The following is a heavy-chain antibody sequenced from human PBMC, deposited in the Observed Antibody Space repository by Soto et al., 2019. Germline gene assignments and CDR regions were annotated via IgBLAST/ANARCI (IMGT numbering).Heavy chain of an antibody. CDR1: GLSITDSEMG. V-gene: IGHV2-26*01. J-gene: IGHJ5*02. Sequence: QVTLKESGPVLVKPTETLTLRCTVSGLSITDSEMGVSWIRQPPGQPLEWLAHIDSSGEKSYRTFLKSRPAISKDTSKRQLALTMTNMDPADTATYYCARRHLAVAVSPWFATWAQGIPVTVSS. CDR3: ARRHLAVAVSPWFAT. D-gene: IGHD6-19*01. CDR2: IDSSGEK.